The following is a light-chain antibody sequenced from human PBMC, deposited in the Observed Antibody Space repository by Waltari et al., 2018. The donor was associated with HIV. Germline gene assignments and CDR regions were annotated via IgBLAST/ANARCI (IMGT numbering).Light chain of an antibody. J-gene: IGKJ1*01. Sequence: IVLTQSPGTLSLSPGERATLSCRASQSISSNYLAWYQQKPGQAPRLHIYGASSRATGIPDRFSGSGSGTDFTLTISRLEPEDFAVYYCQQYGSSPWTFGQGTKVEIK. V-gene: IGKV3-20*01. CDR1: QSISSNY. CDR2: GAS. CDR3: QQYGSSPWT.